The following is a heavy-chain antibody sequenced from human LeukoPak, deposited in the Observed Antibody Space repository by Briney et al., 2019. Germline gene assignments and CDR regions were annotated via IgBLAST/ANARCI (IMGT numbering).Heavy chain of an antibody. D-gene: IGHD5-18*01. J-gene: IGHJ4*02. V-gene: IGHV3-21*01. CDR2: ISSSSSYI. CDR3: TTGLWVTPSDY. CDR1: GFTFSSYS. Sequence: GSLRLSCAASGFTFSSYSMNWVRQAPGKGLEWVSSISSSSSYIYYADSVKGRFTISRDNAKNSLYLQMNSLRAEDTAVYYCTTGLWVTPSDYWGQGTLVTVSS.